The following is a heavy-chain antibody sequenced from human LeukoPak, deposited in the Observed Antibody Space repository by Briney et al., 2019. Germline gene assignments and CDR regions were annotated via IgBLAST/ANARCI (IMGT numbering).Heavy chain of an antibody. D-gene: IGHD3-22*01. CDR1: GFTFSSSA. Sequence: GGSLRLSCAASGFTFSSSAMNWARQAPGKGLEWVSLIYSADNTHYADSVKGRFSISRDNSKNTLYLQMNSLRAEDTAVYYCARDTLGAYDSNGYYHGYWGQGTLVTVSS. CDR3: ARDTLGAYDSNGYYHGY. V-gene: IGHV3-23*03. CDR2: IYSADNT. J-gene: IGHJ4*02.